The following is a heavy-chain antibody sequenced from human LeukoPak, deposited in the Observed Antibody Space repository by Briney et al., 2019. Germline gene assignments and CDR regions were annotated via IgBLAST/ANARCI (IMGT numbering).Heavy chain of an antibody. D-gene: IGHD3-22*01. V-gene: IGHV4-59*01. J-gene: IGHJ4*02. CDR2: IYYSGST. CDR1: GGSISTYY. CDR3: ERDYDSSGYYGS. Sequence: SETLSLTCTVSGGSISTYYWSWIRQPPGKGLEWIGYIYYSGSTNYNPSLKSRVTMSVDTSKNQFSLKLNSVTAADTAVYYCERDYDSSGYYGSWGQGTLVTVSS.